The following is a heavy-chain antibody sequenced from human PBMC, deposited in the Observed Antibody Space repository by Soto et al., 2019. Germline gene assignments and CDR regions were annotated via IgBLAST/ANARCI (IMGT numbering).Heavy chain of an antibody. CDR3: ARVLTHAEWLVLGY. J-gene: IGHJ4*02. CDR1: GFTFSSYA. Sequence: PGGSLRLSCAASGFTFSSYAMHWVRQAPGKGLEWVAVISYDGSNKYYADSVKGRFTISRDNSKNTLYLQMNSLRAEDTAVYYCARVLTHAEWLVLGYWGQGTLVTVSS. CDR2: ISYDGSNK. V-gene: IGHV3-30-3*01. D-gene: IGHD6-19*01.